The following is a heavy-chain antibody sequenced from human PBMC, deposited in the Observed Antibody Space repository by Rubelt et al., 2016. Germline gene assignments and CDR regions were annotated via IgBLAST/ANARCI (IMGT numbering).Heavy chain of an antibody. CDR2: FDPEDGET. D-gene: IGHD2-15*01. Sequence: QVQLVQSGAEVKKPGASVKVSCQVSGYTLPELSMPWVRQAPGKGLAWMGGFDPEDGETIYAQKVQGRVNMTADTSTDTAYMELSSLRSEDTAVYYCATASPYCSGGSCYWGQGTLVTVSS. V-gene: IGHV1-24*01. CDR1: GYTLPELS. CDR3: ATASPYCSGGSCY. J-gene: IGHJ4*02.